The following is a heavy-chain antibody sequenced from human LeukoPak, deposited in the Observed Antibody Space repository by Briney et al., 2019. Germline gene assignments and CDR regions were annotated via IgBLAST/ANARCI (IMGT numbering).Heavy chain of an antibody. CDR3: ARGRMDDYGDYPDY. CDR1: GFTFSSYN. D-gene: IGHD4-17*01. CDR2: ISSSSSYI. V-gene: IGHV3-21*01. Sequence: GGSLRLSCAASGFTFSSYNMNWVRQAPGKGLEWVSSISSSSSYIYYADSVKGRFTIFRDNAKNSLYLQMNSLRAEDTAVYYCARGRMDDYGDYPDYWGQGTLVTVSS. J-gene: IGHJ4*02.